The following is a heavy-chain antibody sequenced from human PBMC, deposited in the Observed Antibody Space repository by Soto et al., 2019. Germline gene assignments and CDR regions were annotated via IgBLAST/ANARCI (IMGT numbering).Heavy chain of an antibody. CDR1: GFTFNTYV. V-gene: IGHV3-33*01. CDR2: MWYDESKK. Sequence: QVQLVESGGGVVQPGGSLRLSCAASGFTFNTYVMHWVHQAPGKGLEWVALMWYDESKKYYGDSVRGRFTISRDNSRDTLYLQMNSLRVEDTAVYYCARGARDFDYWGQGTLVTVSS. D-gene: IGHD3-16*01. J-gene: IGHJ4*02. CDR3: ARGARDFDY.